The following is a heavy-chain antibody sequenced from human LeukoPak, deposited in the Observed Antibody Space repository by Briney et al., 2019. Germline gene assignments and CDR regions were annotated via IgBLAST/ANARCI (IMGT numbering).Heavy chain of an antibody. Sequence: SEALSLTCAVYGGSFSGYYWSWIRQPPGKGLEWLGEINHSGSTNYNPSLKSRVTISVDTSKNQFSLKLSSVTAADTAVYYCARGARLWFGELLQPRYYYGMDVWGQGTTVTVSS. CDR3: ARGARLWFGELLQPRYYYGMDV. D-gene: IGHD3-10*01. V-gene: IGHV4-34*01. CDR1: GGSFSGYY. J-gene: IGHJ6*02. CDR2: INHSGST.